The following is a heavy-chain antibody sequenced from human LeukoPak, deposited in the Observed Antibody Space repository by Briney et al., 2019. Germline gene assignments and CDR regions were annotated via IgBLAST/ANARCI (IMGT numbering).Heavy chain of an antibody. D-gene: IGHD3-22*01. CDR1: GGTFSSYA. V-gene: IGHV7-4-1*02. J-gene: IGHJ4*02. Sequence: ASVKVSCKASGGTFSSYAISWVRQAPGQGLEWMGWINTNTGNPAYAQGFTGRFVFSLDTSVSTAYLQISSLKAEDTAVYYCARHDSSGYFSFDYWGQGTLVTVSS. CDR2: INTNTGNP. CDR3: ARHDSSGYFSFDY.